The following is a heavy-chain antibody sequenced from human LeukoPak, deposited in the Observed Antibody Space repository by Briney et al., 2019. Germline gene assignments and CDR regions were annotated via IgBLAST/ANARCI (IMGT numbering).Heavy chain of an antibody. CDR1: GGSFSGYY. V-gene: IGHV4-34*01. J-gene: IGHJ4*02. CDR2: INHSGST. D-gene: IGHD3-22*01. Sequence: SETLSLTCAVYGGSFSGYYWSWIRQPPGKGLEWIGEINHSGSTNYNPSLKSRVTISVDTSKNQFSLKLSSVTAADMAVYYCASLYYYDSSGLKNWGQGTLVTVSS. CDR3: ASLYYYDSSGLKN.